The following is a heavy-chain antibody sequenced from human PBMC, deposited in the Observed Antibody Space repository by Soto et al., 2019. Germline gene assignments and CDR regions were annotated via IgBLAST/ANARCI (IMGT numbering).Heavy chain of an antibody. CDR2: IYSGGST. Sequence: PGGSLRLSGAASGFTVSSNYISWVRQAPWKGLEWVSVIYSGGSTYYADSVKGRFTISRDNSKNTLYLQTKSLIAEDTAVYYCASSIRRPAFDIWGQGTMVTVSS. V-gene: IGHV3-53*01. J-gene: IGHJ3*02. CDR1: GFTVSSNY. CDR3: ASSIRRPAFDI. D-gene: IGHD4-4*01.